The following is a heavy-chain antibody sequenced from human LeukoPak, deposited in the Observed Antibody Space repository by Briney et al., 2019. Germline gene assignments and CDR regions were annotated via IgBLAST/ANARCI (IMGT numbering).Heavy chain of an antibody. V-gene: IGHV1-69*05. CDR1: GGTFSSYA. Sequence: SVKLSCKASGGTFSSYAISWVRQAPGQGLEWMGRIIPIFGTANYAQKFQGRVTITTDESTSTAYMELSSLRSEDTAVYYCARPIAAAGNDAFDIWGQGTMVTVSS. J-gene: IGHJ3*02. D-gene: IGHD6-13*01. CDR2: IIPIFGTA. CDR3: ARPIAAAGNDAFDI.